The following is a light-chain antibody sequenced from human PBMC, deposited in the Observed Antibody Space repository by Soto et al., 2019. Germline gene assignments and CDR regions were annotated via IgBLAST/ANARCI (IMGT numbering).Light chain of an antibody. V-gene: IGKV1-39*01. Sequence: IQMTQSPSSLSASVGDRVTITCRASQDISVHLNWYQQKPGKAPKLLIYVASTLQPGVPSRFSGSGSGTDLTLSISSLQPEDFASYYCQQSYGTLITFGQGTRLEIK. CDR1: QDISVH. CDR3: QQSYGTLIT. CDR2: VAS. J-gene: IGKJ5*01.